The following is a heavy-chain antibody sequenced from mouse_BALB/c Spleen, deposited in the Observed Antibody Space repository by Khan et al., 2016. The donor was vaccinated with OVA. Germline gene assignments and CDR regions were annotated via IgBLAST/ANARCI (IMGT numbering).Heavy chain of an antibody. Sequence: VQLQQSGAELTRPGASVKMSCKASGYTFTSYTMHWVKQRPGQGLEWLGYINPVSDSTNYNQNFKDKATLTADKSSSTAYMQLRSLTSEDSAVYYCAKEGAYYRSDGWFAYWGQGTLVTVST. V-gene: IGHV1-4*01. D-gene: IGHD2-14*01. CDR1: GYTFTSYT. CDR3: AKEGAYYRSDGWFAY. J-gene: IGHJ3*01. CDR2: INPVSDST.